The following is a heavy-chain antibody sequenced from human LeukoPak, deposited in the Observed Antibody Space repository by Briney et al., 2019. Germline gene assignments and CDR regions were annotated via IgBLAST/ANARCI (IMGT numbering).Heavy chain of an antibody. CDR2: ISWNSGSI. V-gene: IGHV3-9*01. CDR3: AKADYGDYVGLDY. CDR1: GFTFDDYA. D-gene: IGHD4-17*01. J-gene: IGHJ4*02. Sequence: GGSLRLSCAASGFTFDDYAMHWVRQAPGKGLEWVSGISWNSGSIGYADSVKGRFTISRDNAKNSLYLQMNSLRAEDTALYYCAKADYGDYVGLDYWGQGTLVTVSS.